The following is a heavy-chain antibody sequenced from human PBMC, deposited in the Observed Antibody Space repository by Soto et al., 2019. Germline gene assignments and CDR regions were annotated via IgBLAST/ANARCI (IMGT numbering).Heavy chain of an antibody. J-gene: IGHJ4*02. CDR3: ARDPRGGIAVAGAFFDY. V-gene: IGHV3-30*03. D-gene: IGHD6-19*01. Sequence: QVQLVESGGGVVQPGRSLRLSCAASGFTFSSHGMHWVRQAPGKGLEWVAVISYDGSNKYYADSVKGRFTISRDNSKNTLYLQMNSLRAEDTAVYYCARDPRGGIAVAGAFFDYWGQGTLVTVSS. CDR1: GFTFSSHG. CDR2: ISYDGSNK.